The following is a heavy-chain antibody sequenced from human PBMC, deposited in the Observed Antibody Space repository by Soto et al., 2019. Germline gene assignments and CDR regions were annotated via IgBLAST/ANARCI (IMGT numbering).Heavy chain of an antibody. CDR2: INYSGST. D-gene: IGHD4-4*01. CDR3: ARHVYSNYGLGAFDI. CDR1: GGSISSSSCY. V-gene: IGHV4-39*01. Sequence: QVQLQESGPGLVKPSETLSLTCTVSGGSISSSSCYWGWIRQPPGKGLEWIGSINYSGSTYYNPSLKSRVPISVDTSKNQFSLKLSSVPAADTAVYYCARHVYSNYGLGAFDIWGQGTMITVSS. J-gene: IGHJ3*02.